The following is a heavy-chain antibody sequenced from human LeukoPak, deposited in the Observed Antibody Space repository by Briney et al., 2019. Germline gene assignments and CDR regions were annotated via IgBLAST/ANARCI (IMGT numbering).Heavy chain of an antibody. J-gene: IGHJ2*01. CDR1: GFTFSSYS. D-gene: IGHD7-27*01. Sequence: GGSLRLSCAASGFTFSSYSMNWVRQAPGKGLEWVSAISGSGGSTYYADSVKGRFTISRDNSTNTLYLQMNSLRAERTAVYYCAKSLGIPPYWYFDLWGRGTLVTVSS. V-gene: IGHV3-23*01. CDR2: ISGSGGST. CDR3: AKSLGIPPYWYFDL.